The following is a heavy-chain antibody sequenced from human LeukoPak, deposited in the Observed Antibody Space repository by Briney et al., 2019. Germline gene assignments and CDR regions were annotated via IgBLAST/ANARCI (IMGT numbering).Heavy chain of an antibody. V-gene: IGHV3-30-3*01. Sequence: GGSLRLSCAASGFTFSNYAIHWVRQAPGKGLEWVAFISYDGSNKHYADSVKGRFTISRDNSKNTLYLQMNSLRPEDTAVYYCARARFGFNRGPFDYWGQGILVTVSS. J-gene: IGHJ4*02. CDR1: GFTFSNYA. D-gene: IGHD5-24*01. CDR2: ISYDGSNK. CDR3: ARARFGFNRGPFDY.